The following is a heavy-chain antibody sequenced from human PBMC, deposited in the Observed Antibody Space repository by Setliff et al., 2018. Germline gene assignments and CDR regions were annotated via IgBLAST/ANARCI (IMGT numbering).Heavy chain of an antibody. CDR1: GYSFSRSW. Sequence: GESLKISCQGFGYSFSRSWIVWVRQMPGRGLEWLGIVYPGDSDTRYSPSFQGQVTISADKSVSTAYLQWSSLKASDTAIYYCARHRGRAAAGTCFDIWGQGTLVTVSS. CDR3: ARHRGRAAAGTCFDI. D-gene: IGHD6-13*01. J-gene: IGHJ4*02. V-gene: IGHV5-51*01. CDR2: VYPGDSDT.